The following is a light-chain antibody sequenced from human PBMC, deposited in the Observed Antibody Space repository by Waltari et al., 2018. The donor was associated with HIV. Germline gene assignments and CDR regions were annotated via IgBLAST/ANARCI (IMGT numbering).Light chain of an antibody. CDR3: QHSDNWV. Sequence: EIVLTQSPATLSVSPGERATLSCRASQTVPSSFAWYQQKPGQAPRLLIYDASTRATGIPARFSGSGSGTDITLTISSLEPEDSAVYYCQHSDNWVFGGGTRVEIK. CDR2: DAS. CDR1: QTVPSS. J-gene: IGKJ4*01. V-gene: IGKV3-11*01.